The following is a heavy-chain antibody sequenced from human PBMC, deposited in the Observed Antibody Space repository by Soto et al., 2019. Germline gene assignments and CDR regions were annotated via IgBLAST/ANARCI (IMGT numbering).Heavy chain of an antibody. CDR3: ARGPRVSSTGTGAH. CDR1: GFTFSSYL. CDR2: ISDDGSTA. J-gene: IGHJ1*01. Sequence: GGPLRRSCSVFGFTFSSYLMHWVRQFPGKGLTWVSRISDDGSTATYADSVKGRFVISRDNAKNSLYLEMNTLRADDSGLYYCARGPRVSSTGTGAHWGRGTLVTVSS. V-gene: IGHV3-74*01. D-gene: IGHD1-1*01.